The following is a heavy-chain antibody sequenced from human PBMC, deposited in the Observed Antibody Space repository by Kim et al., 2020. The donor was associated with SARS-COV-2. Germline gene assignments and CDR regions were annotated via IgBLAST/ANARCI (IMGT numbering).Heavy chain of an antibody. Sequence: SVKVSCKASGGTFSSYAISWVRQAPGQGLEWMGRIIPILGLANYAQKFQGRVTITADKSTSTAYMELSSLRSEDTAVYYCARTSGSLDDILTGYYTPFDYWGQGTLVTVSS. V-gene: IGHV1-69*04. CDR1: GGTFSSYA. CDR3: ARTSGSLDDILTGYYTPFDY. D-gene: IGHD3-9*01. J-gene: IGHJ4*02. CDR2: IIPILGLA.